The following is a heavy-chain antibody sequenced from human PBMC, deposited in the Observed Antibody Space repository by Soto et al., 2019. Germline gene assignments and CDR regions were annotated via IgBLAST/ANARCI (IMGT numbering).Heavy chain of an antibody. Sequence: SETLSLTCTVSGGSVSSGSYYWSWIRQPPGKGLEWIGYIYYSGSTNYNPSLKSRVTISVDTSKNQFSLKLSSVTAADTAVYYCVRDTYYDSSFDYWGQGTLVTVSS. J-gene: IGHJ4*02. V-gene: IGHV4-61*01. CDR3: VRDTYYDSSFDY. CDR1: GGSVSSGSYY. D-gene: IGHD3-22*01. CDR2: IYYSGST.